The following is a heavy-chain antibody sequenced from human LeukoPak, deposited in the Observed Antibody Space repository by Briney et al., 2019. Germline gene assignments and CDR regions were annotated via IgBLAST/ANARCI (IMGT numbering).Heavy chain of an antibody. D-gene: IGHD5-24*01. CDR3: ARDFRATYAFDI. J-gene: IGHJ3*02. CDR2: INPNSGGT. V-gene: IGHV1-2*06. CDR1: GYTFTGYY. Sequence: ASVKVSCKASGYTFTGYYMHWVRQAPGQGLEWMGRINPNSGGTNYAQKFQGRVTMIRDTSISTAYMELSRLRSDDTAVYYCARDFRATYAFDIWGQGTMVTVSS.